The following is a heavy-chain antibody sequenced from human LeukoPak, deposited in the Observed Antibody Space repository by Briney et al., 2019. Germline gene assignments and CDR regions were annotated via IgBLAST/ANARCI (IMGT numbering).Heavy chain of an antibody. V-gene: IGHV5-51*01. CDR3: ATSPTPLGATKMDFDY. CDR1: GYSFTSYW. CDR2: ICPGDSDT. D-gene: IGHD1-26*01. J-gene: IGHJ4*02. Sequence: GESLKISCKGSGYSFTSYWTGWVRQMPGKGLEWMGIICPGDSDTRYSPSFQGQVTISADKSISTAYLQWSSLKASDTAMYYCATSPTPLGATKMDFDYWGQGTLVTVSS.